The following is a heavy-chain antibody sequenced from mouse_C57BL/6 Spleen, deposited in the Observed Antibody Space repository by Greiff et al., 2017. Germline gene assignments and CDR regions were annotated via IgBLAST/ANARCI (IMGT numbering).Heavy chain of an antibody. D-gene: IGHD2-4*01. V-gene: IGHV1-64*01. CDR2: IHPNSGST. CDR3: ARSTMITTDVNYYAMDY. CDR1: GYTFTSYW. Sequence: VKLQQPGAELVKPGASVKLSCKASGYTFTSYWMHWVKQRPGQGLEWIGMIHPNSGSTNYNEKFKSKATLTVDKSSSTAYMQLSSLTSEDSAVYYCARSTMITTDVNYYAMDYWGQGTSVTVSS. J-gene: IGHJ4*01.